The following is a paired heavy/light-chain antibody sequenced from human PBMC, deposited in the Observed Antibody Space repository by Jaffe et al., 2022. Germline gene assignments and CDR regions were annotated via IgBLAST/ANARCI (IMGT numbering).Light chain of an antibody. J-gene: IGKJ4*01. V-gene: IGKV3-15*01. Sequence: EIVMTQSPATLSVSPGERATLSCRASQSVSSSLAWYQQKPGQAPRLLIYGASTRATGIPARFSGSGSGTEFTLTISSLQSEDFAVYYCQQYNNWPPTFGGGTKMEIK. CDR1: QSVSSS. CDR2: GAS. CDR3: QQYNNWPPT.
Heavy chain of an antibody. V-gene: IGHV3-23*01. CDR1: GFTFGSYA. Sequence: EVQLLESGGGLVQPGGSLRLSCAASGFTFGSYAMSWVRQAPVKGLEWVSGISGGGGTTYYADSVKGRFTISRDNSKNTLYLQMNSLRGEDTAVYYCAKTHSSGWYYFDYWGQGTLVTVSS. J-gene: IGHJ4*02. CDR3: AKTHSSGWYYFDY. CDR2: ISGGGGTT. D-gene: IGHD6-19*01.